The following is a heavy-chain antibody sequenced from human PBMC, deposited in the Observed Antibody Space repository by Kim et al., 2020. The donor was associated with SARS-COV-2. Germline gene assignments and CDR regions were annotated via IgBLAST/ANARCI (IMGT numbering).Heavy chain of an antibody. CDR2: IYSGGST. D-gene: IGHD5-18*01. V-gene: IGHV3-53*01. J-gene: IGHJ6*02. CDR3: ATRAIGMDTAMVTGYYYYYYGMDV. Sequence: GGSLRLSCAASGFTVSSNYMSWVRQAPGKGLEWVSVIYSGGSTYYADSVKGRFTISRDNSKNTLYLQMNSLRAEDTAVYYCATRAIGMDTAMVTGYYYYYYGMDVWGQGTTVTVSS. CDR1: GFTVSSNY.